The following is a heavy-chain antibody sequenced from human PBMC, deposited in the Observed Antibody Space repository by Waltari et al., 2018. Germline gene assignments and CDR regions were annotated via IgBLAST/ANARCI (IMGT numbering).Heavy chain of an antibody. Sequence: EVQLLESGGGLVQPGGSLRLSCAASGFTFRTYVMNWVRQAPGKGLEWVSSISDGGGIINYADSVKGRFTISRDNSKNTVYLQMKSLRAEDTAVYYCARGSGVDYWGQGTLVTISS. J-gene: IGHJ4*02. CDR1: GFTFRTYV. V-gene: IGHV3-23*01. CDR3: ARGSGVDY. D-gene: IGHD7-27*01. CDR2: ISDGGGII.